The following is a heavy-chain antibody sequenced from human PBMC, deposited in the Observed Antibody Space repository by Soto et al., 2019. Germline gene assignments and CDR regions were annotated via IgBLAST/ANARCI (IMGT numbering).Heavy chain of an antibody. D-gene: IGHD4-17*01. CDR3: ARKNGVLDAFDI. J-gene: IGHJ3*02. Sequence: SETLSLTCTVSGVSISSGGYYWSWIRQHPGKGLEWIGYIYYSGSTYYNPSLKSRVTMSVDTSKNQFSLKLSSVTAVDTAVYYCARKNGVLDAFDIWGQGTMVTV. CDR2: IYYSGST. V-gene: IGHV4-31*03. CDR1: GVSISSGGYY.